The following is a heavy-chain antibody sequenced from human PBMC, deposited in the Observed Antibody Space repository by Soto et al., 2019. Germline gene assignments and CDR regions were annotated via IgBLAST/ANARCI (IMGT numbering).Heavy chain of an antibody. J-gene: IGHJ6*02. CDR1: GGTFSSYA. CDR2: IIPIFGTA. CDR3: ARLGYCSGGSCYPKTYYYYYYGMDV. V-gene: IGHV1-69*01. D-gene: IGHD2-15*01. Sequence: QVQLVQSGAEVKKPGSSVKVSCKASGGTFSSYAISWVRQAPGQGLEWMGGIIPIFGTANYAQKFQGRVTTTADESTSTAYMELSSLRSEDTAVYYCARLGYCSGGSCYPKTYYYYYYGMDVWGQGTTVTVSS.